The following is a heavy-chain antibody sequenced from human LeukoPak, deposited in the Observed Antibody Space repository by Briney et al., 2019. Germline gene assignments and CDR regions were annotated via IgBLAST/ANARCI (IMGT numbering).Heavy chain of an antibody. J-gene: IGHJ6*03. CDR3: ARAGRGDGYNYAYYYMDV. D-gene: IGHD5-24*01. Sequence: GGSLRLSCAASGFTFTSYGMHWVRQAPGKGLEWVAVISYDGSDRDYADSVKGRFTISRDNSKNTLYLQMNSLRAEDTAVYHCARAGRGDGYNYAYYYMDVWGKGTTVTISS. CDR2: ISYDGSDR. CDR1: GFTFTSYG. V-gene: IGHV3-30*03.